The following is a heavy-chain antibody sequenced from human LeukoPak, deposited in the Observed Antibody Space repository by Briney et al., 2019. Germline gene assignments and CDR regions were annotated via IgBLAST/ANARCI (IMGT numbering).Heavy chain of an antibody. CDR1: GFTFSSYA. Sequence: GGSLRLSCAASGFTFSSYAMTWVRQAPGKGLEWVSAISGSGGTTYNADSVKGRFTISRDNSKNMLYLQMNSLRAEDTAVYYCAKASHLTGYYLPIDYWGHGTLVTVSS. CDR2: ISGSGGTT. CDR3: AKASHLTGYYLPIDY. J-gene: IGHJ4*01. V-gene: IGHV3-23*01. D-gene: IGHD3-9*01.